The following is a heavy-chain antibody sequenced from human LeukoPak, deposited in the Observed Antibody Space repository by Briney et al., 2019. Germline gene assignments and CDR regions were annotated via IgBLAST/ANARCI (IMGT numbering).Heavy chain of an antibody. D-gene: IGHD4-17*01. CDR1: GGYLSGYY. CDR3: ARDVVPRDYGDTLNVYDL. V-gene: IGHV4-34*01. CDR2: IHHDGRT. Sequence: PSETLSLTRAVSGGYLSGYYWSWIRQSPGKGLEWMGDIHHDGRTKYKSSFKSRITIFLVSSKNEVSLRLSPVTPADTALYFCARDVVPRDYGDTLNVYDLWGHGTMVTVS. J-gene: IGHJ3*01.